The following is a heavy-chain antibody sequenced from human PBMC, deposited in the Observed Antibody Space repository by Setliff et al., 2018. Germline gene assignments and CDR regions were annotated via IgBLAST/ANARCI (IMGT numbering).Heavy chain of an antibody. CDR2: INHSEST. CDR1: GGSLTTYY. CDR3: ARHVLGQQLVYNWFDP. Sequence: TSETLSLTCSVYGGSLTTYYWGWIRQPPGKGLEWIGEINHSESTNYNPALKSRVTISIDTSRNQFSLKLSSVTAADTAVYYCARHVLGQQLVYNWFDPWGQGTLVTVSS. V-gene: IGHV4-34*01. J-gene: IGHJ5*02. D-gene: IGHD6-13*01.